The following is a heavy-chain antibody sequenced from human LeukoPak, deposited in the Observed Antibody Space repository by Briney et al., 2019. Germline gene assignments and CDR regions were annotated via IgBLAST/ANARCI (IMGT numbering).Heavy chain of an antibody. Sequence: GGSLRLSCAASGFTFSSYLMSWVRQAPGKGLEWVANIKQDGSEKYYVDSVKGRFTISRDNAKNSLYLQMNSLRAEDTAVYYCARGVVVDYWGQGTLVTVSS. D-gene: IGHD3-16*02. V-gene: IGHV3-7*01. CDR3: ARGVVVDY. J-gene: IGHJ4*02. CDR2: IKQDGSEK. CDR1: GFTFSSYL.